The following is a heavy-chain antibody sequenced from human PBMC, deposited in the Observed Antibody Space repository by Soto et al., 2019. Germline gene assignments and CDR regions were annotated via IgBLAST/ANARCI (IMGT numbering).Heavy chain of an antibody. J-gene: IGHJ6*02. CDR1: GYTFTSYG. D-gene: IGHD3-10*01. CDR2: ISAYNGNT. CDR3: AREKTYGSGSYYMSYYYYGMDV. V-gene: IGHV1-18*01. Sequence: ASVKVSCKASGYTFTSYGISWVRQAPGQRLEWMGWISAYNGNTNYAQKLQGRVTMTTDTSTSTAYMELRSLRSDDTAVYYCAREKTYGSGSYYMSYYYYGMDVWGQVTTVTVSS.